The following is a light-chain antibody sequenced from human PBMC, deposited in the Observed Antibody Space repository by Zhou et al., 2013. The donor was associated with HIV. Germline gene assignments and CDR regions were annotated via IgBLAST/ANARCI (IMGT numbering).Light chain of an antibody. CDR3: QQSYSTPLT. V-gene: IGKV1-39*01. J-gene: IGKJ4*01. Sequence: DIQMTQSPSSLSASVGDRVTITCRASQSINSYLNWYQQKPGKPPKVLIYAASSLQSGVPSRFSGSGSGTDFTLTISSLQPEDFATYYCQQSYSTPLTFGGGTKVDIK. CDR2: AAS. CDR1: QSINSY.